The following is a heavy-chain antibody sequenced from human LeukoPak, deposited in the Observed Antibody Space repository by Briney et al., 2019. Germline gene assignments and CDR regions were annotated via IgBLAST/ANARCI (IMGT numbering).Heavy chain of an antibody. J-gene: IGHJ4*02. CDR3: ARDFEWLRSGYFDY. CDR2: ISYDGSNK. Sequence: GGSLRLSCAASGFTFSSYGMHWVRQAPGKGLEWVAVISYDGSNKYYADSVKGRFTISRDNSKNTLYLQMNSLRAEDTAVYYCARDFEWLRSGYFDYWGQGTLVTVSS. V-gene: IGHV3-30*19. D-gene: IGHD5-12*01. CDR1: GFTFSSYG.